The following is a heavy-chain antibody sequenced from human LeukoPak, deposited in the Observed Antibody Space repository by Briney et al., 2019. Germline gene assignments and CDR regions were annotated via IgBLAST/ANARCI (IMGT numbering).Heavy chain of an antibody. CDR2: INPNSDFT. J-gene: IGHJ4*02. Sequence: ASVTVSCKASGYTFTGYYMHWVRQAPGQGLEWMGWINPNSDFTNFAQNFQGRVTMTSDTSISTAYMELSRLRSDDTAVYYCARAISGGGPITASDYWGQGTLVTVSS. D-gene: IGHD2-15*01. CDR1: GYTFTGYY. V-gene: IGHV1-2*02. CDR3: ARAISGGGPITASDY.